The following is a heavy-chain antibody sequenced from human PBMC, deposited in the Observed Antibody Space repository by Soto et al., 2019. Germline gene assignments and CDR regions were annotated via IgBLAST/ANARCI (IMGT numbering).Heavy chain of an antibody. V-gene: IGHV3-30-3*01. Sequence: GGSLRLSCAASGFTFSSYAMHWVRQAPGKGLEWVAVISSTGSNKYYADSVKGRFTLSRDTSKNTVYLQMNSLRAEDTAVYYCARDPNDYVWALDYWGQGTLVTVSS. CDR2: ISSTGSNK. D-gene: IGHD3-16*01. CDR3: ARDPNDYVWALDY. J-gene: IGHJ4*02. CDR1: GFTFSSYA.